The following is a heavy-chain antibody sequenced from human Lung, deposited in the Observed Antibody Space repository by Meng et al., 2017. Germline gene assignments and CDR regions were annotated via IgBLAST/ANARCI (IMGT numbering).Heavy chain of an antibody. CDR1: GGSITCGGYY. V-gene: IGHV4-31*03. CDR3: ATHRDYDFVWGSYRTTYYFDY. Sequence: QVQLQESGPGLVKPLQTLSLTGPVSGGSITCGGYYWSWIRQNLGKGLEWSGYIYYSGSTYYNPSLRSRVTISVDTSKNQFALKMSSVTAADTAVYYCATHRDYDFVWGSYRTTYYFDYWGQGTLVTVSS. D-gene: IGHD3-16*02. J-gene: IGHJ4*02. CDR2: IYYSGST.